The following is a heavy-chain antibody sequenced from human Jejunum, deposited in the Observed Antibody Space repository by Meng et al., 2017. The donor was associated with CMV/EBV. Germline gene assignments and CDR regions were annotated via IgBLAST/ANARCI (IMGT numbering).Heavy chain of an antibody. CDR3: ARDRGQDTVVVVADSGFDP. D-gene: IGHD2-15*01. CDR2: ISPYIGNT. CDR1: GYTFNNYG. Sequence: QVQLVQSGAEVKKPGASVKVSCRASGYTFNNYGLNWVRQAPGQGLEWMGWISPYIGNTNYAQRFQGRLTLTTDTSTDTAYMELRSLSPDDTAIYYCARDRGQDTVVVVADSGFDPWGQGTLVTVSS. V-gene: IGHV1-18*01. J-gene: IGHJ5*02.